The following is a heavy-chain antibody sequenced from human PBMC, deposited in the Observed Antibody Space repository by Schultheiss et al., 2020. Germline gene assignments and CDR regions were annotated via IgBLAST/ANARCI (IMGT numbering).Heavy chain of an antibody. V-gene: IGHV4-31*03. CDR3: AREKGAYDFWSGSSYYYGMDV. CDR1: GGSISSGGYY. Sequence: SETLSLTCTVSGGSISSGGYYWSWIRQHPGKGLEWIGYIYYSGSTYYNPSLKSRVTISVDTSKNQFSLKLSSVTAADTAVYYCAREKGAYDFWSGSSYYYGMDVWGQGTTGTVSS. D-gene: IGHD3-3*01. J-gene: IGHJ6*02. CDR2: IYYSGST.